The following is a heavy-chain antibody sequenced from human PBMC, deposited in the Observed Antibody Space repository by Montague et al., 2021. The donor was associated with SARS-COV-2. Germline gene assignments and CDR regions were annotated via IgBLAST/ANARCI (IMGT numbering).Heavy chain of an antibody. J-gene: IGHJ4*02. Sequence: SETLSLTCSLSGASISTRSYYWGWLRQTPRKGLERIGSIYYRGDTYNHPSLKRRATISVDTTKNQFSLRLSSVAAAATAVYYCVRGGDYTDYGRVDYWGQGTLVIVSS. CDR2: IYYRGDT. CDR3: VRGGDYTDYGRVDY. D-gene: IGHD4-11*01. CDR1: GASISTRSYY. V-gene: IGHV4-39*01.